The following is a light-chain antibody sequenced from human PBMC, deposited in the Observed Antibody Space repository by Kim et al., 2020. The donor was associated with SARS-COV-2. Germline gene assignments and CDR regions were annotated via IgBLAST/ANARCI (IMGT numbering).Light chain of an antibody. J-gene: IGLJ3*02. V-gene: IGLV3-9*01. Sequence: SYELTQPLSVSVALGQTARITCGGNNIGTKNVHWFQQKPGQAPVLVICGDSNRPSGIPERFSGCNAGNTATLTISRAQPGDEADYYCQVWDSSPGVFGGGTKLTVL. CDR1: NIGTKN. CDR3: QVWDSSPGV. CDR2: GDS.